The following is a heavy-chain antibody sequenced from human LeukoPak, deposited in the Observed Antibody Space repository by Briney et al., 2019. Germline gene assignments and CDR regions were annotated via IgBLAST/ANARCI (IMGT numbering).Heavy chain of an antibody. V-gene: IGHV4-59*08. CDR1: GCSISSYY. J-gene: IGHJ5*02. Sequence: SETLSLTCTVAGCSISSYYWSLIRQPPGKGLEWIGYIYYSGSTNYNPSLKSRVTISVDTSKNQFSLKLSSVTAADTAVYYCARLGLEKKRYDYVWGSYRFRWFDPWGQGTLVTVSS. CDR3: ARLGLEKKRYDYVWGSYRFRWFDP. D-gene: IGHD3-16*02. CDR2: IYYSGST.